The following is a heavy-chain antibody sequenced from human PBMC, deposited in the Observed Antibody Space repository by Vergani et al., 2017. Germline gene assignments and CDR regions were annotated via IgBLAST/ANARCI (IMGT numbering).Heavy chain of an antibody. V-gene: IGHV3-7*03. J-gene: IGHJ6*02. CDR3: ASTPWAAVAGDYYYYYGMDV. CDR1: GFTFSSYW. CDR2: IKQDGSEK. D-gene: IGHD6-19*01. Sequence: EVQLVESGGGLVQPGGSLRLSCAASGFTFSSYWMSWVRQAPGKGLEWVANIKQDGSEKYYVDSVKGRFTISRDNAKNSLYLQMNSLRAEDTAVYYCASTPWAAVAGDYYYYYGMDVWGQGTTVTVSS.